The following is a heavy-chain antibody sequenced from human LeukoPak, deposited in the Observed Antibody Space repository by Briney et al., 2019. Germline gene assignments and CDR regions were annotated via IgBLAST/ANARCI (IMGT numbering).Heavy chain of an antibody. CDR3: TGDPPLTNGGDWYFDP. D-gene: IGHD4-11*01. CDR2: FYYNGRT. CDR1: GGSMISADTY. V-gene: IGHV4-30-4*01. J-gene: IGHJ2*01. Sequence: SETLSLTCTVSGGSMISADTYWTWIRQSPGKGLEWIGYFYYNGRTYYNPSLKSRVTISGVTSKNQFSLKLNSVTAADTAVYYCTGDPPLTNGGDWYFDPWGRGTLVTVSS.